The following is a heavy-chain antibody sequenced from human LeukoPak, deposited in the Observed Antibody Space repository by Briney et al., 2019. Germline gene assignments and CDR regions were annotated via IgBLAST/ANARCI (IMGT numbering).Heavy chain of an antibody. J-gene: IGHJ5*02. CDR3: ARDPTSNKYDSSRINWFDP. V-gene: IGHV3-23*01. CDR1: GFTFSNYA. Sequence: PGGSLRLSCAASGFTFSNYAMNWVRQAPGKGLDWVSAISASGGTTYYADSVKGRFTISRDNAKNSLYLQMNSLRAEDTAAYYCARDPTSNKYDSSRINWFDPWGQGTLVTVSS. CDR2: ISASGGTT. D-gene: IGHD3-22*01.